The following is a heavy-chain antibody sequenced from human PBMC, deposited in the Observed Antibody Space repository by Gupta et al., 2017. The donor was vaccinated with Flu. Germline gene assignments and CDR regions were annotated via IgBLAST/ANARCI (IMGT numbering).Heavy chain of an antibody. D-gene: IGHD1-26*01. V-gene: IGHV4-61*07. J-gene: IGHJ5*01. CDR3: ARLRRHSGSYYWFDS. CDR1: YY. Sequence: YYWSWLRQPPGQTLEWIGYVFDSGDTHYNPSLSSRVVISADTSRNRFSLNLTSVTTADTAMYYCARLRRHSGSYYWFDSWGQGTLVTVSS. CDR2: VFDSGDT.